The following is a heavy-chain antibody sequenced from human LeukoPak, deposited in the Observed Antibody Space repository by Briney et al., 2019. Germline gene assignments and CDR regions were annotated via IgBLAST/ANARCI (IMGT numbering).Heavy chain of an antibody. V-gene: IGHV1-2*02. CDR1: GYTFTSYY. Sequence: ASVKVSCKASGYTFTSYYMHWVRQAPGQGLEWMGWINPNSGGTDYAQKFQGRVTMTRDTSIITAYMELSRLRSDDTAMYYCARELISGDNYYFDYWGQGALVTVSS. J-gene: IGHJ4*02. D-gene: IGHD7-27*01. CDR2: INPNSGGT. CDR3: ARELISGDNYYFDY.